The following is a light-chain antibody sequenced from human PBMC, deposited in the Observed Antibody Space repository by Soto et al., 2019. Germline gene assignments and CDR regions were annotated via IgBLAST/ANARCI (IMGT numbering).Light chain of an antibody. CDR3: RQYKQCPQLT. V-gene: IGKV3-15*01. CDR2: AAS. J-gene: IGKJ4*01. Sequence: EIVMTPSPAPLSLSPGERATLFCRASQSVSTKLAWYQQKPSQAPRVLIHAASTRDTGIPARFSGSGSGTDFRLTIRRLQSQAFAVYYCRQYKQCPQLTFGRGTKVEIK. CDR1: QSVSTK.